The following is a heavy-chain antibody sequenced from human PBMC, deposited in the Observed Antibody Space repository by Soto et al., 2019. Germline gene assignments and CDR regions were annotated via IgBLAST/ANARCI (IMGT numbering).Heavy chain of an antibody. CDR3: AKVISTSGSSL. Sequence: GGSLRLSCAASGFTFSTYAMTWVRQAPGKGLAWLSSISGSGSTYYADSVKGRFTISRDNSKNTLYLQMNSLRAEDTAVYYCAKVISTSGSSLWGREPWSPSPQ. CDR1: GFTFSTYA. J-gene: IGHJ4*02. V-gene: IGHV3-23*01. CDR2: ISGSGST. D-gene: IGHD3-10*01.